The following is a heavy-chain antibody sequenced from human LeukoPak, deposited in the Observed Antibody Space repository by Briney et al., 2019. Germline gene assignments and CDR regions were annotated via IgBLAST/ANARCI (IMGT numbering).Heavy chain of an antibody. J-gene: IGHJ4*02. V-gene: IGHV4-59*11. Sequence: SETLSLTCSVSGGSISTHYWSWIRQPPGEGLAWLGYVYYSGSASYNPSLKSRVTMSVDTSKNQFSLKVNSMTAADTAVYFCARMVYSTSSYDFWGPGTLVTVSS. CDR3: ARMVYSTSSYDF. CDR1: GGSISTHY. D-gene: IGHD6-13*01. CDR2: VYYSGSA.